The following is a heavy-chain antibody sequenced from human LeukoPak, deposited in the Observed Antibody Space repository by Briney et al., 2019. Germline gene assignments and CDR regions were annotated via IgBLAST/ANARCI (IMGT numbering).Heavy chain of an antibody. CDR1: GGSISSYY. J-gene: IGHJ4*02. Sequence: SETLSLTCTVSGGSISSYYWSWIRQPPGKGLEWIGYIYYSGSTNYSPSLKSRVTISVDTSKNQFSLKLSSVTAADTAVYYCARVMGDGYNLGRIDYWGQGTLVTVSS. V-gene: IGHV4-59*01. D-gene: IGHD5-24*01. CDR2: IYYSGST. CDR3: ARVMGDGYNLGRIDY.